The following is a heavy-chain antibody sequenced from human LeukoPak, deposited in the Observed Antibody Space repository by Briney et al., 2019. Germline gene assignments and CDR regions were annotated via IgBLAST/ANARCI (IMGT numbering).Heavy chain of an antibody. J-gene: IGHJ3*02. Sequence: ASVKVSCKASAYTFTNYYIHSVRRAPGQGLEWMGRINTNIGGTDYAQEFQGRVTMTRDSSISPACMCLSRLTSDDTAVYYCARDSQSWFYYDSSGFDAFDIWGQGTMVTVSS. CDR3: ARDSQSWFYYDSSGFDAFDI. V-gene: IGHV1-2*06. CDR2: INTNIGGT. CDR1: AYTFTNYY. D-gene: IGHD3-22*01.